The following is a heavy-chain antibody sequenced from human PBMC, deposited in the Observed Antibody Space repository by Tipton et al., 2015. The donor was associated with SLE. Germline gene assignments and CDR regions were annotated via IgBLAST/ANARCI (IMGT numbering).Heavy chain of an antibody. J-gene: IGHJ3*02. V-gene: IGHV4-59*12. Sequence: LRLSCTVSGDSISSYYLTWIRQPPGRRLEWIAYMFDTGSTKYNPSLQSRVTISVDTSKNQFSLKLSSVTAADTAVYYCVRNDAFDIWGQGTMVTVSS. CDR3: VRNDAFDI. CDR2: MFDTGST. CDR1: GDSISSYY.